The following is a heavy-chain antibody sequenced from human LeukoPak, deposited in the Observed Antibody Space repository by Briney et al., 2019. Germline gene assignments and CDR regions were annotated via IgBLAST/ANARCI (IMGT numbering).Heavy chain of an antibody. CDR3: ARQTSVYCSSTSCYISAFDI. D-gene: IGHD2-2*02. J-gene: IGHJ3*02. CDR2: IYPGDSDT. Sequence: NSGESLKISCKGSGYSFTSYWIGWVRQMPGKGLEWMGIIYPGDSDTRYSPSLQGQVTISADKSISTAYLQWSSLKASDTAMYYCARQTSVYCSSTSCYISAFDIWGQGTMVTVSS. V-gene: IGHV5-51*01. CDR1: GYSFTSYW.